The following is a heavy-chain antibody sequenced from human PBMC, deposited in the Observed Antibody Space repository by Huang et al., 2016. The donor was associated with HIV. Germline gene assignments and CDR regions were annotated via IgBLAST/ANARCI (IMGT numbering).Heavy chain of an antibody. Sequence: QVQLVQSGAEVKKPGSSVKVSSSLGTQTYIGNVRQAPGQGLEWMGAIIPLCKTGHYAKKCQDKVTITADETRTVIYRELTRLRYEDTAIDDCARPHHYDSSGHHWYFDLWGRGTLVTVSS. CDR1: TQTY. CDR2: IIPLCKTG. V-gene: IGHV1-69*13. CDR3: ARPHHYDSSGHHWYFDL. D-gene: IGHD3-22*01. J-gene: IGHJ2*01.